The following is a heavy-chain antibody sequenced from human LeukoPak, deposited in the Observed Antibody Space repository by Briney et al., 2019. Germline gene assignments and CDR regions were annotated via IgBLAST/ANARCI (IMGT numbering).Heavy chain of an antibody. Sequence: GGSLRLSCAASGFTFSSYAMSWVRQAPGKGLEWVSAISGSGGSTYYADSVKGRFTISRDNSKNTLYLQMNSLRAEDTAVCYCAKYHMVRGVIITNRGAFDPWGQGTLVTVSP. CDR2: ISGSGGST. D-gene: IGHD3-10*01. CDR1: GFTFSSYA. V-gene: IGHV3-23*01. J-gene: IGHJ5*02. CDR3: AKYHMVRGVIITNRGAFDP.